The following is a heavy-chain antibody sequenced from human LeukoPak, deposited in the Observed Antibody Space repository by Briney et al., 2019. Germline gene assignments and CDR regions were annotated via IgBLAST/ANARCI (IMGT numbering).Heavy chain of an antibody. Sequence: GGSLRLSCAASGFTFSSYSMNWVRQAPGKGLEWVSSISSRSDYIYYADSVKGRFTISRDNAKNSLYLQMNSLRAEDTAVYYCARGRKGRYGYNPDYWGQGTLVTVSS. CDR1: GFTFSSYS. CDR3: ARGRKGRYGYNPDY. V-gene: IGHV3-21*01. CDR2: ISSRSDYI. D-gene: IGHD5-24*01. J-gene: IGHJ4*02.